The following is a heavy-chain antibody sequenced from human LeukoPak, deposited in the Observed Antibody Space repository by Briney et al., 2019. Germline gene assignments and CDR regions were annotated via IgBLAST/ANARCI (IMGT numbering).Heavy chain of an antibody. Sequence: ASPKVSCMTSDYTFNSDGLTWVRQAPGKGLEWMGWINVRNGKIEYAYKFQGRVAMTRDTSTNTVYMDLRSLRPDDTAIYYCANRGVQLYDSWGQGTLVTVSS. CDR1: DYTFNSDG. CDR2: INVRNGKI. D-gene: IGHD2-15*01. V-gene: IGHV1-18*01. CDR3: ANRGVQLYDS. J-gene: IGHJ5*01.